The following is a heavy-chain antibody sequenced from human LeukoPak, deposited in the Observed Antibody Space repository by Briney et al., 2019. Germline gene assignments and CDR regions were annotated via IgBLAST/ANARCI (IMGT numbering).Heavy chain of an antibody. Sequence: ATVKVSCKASGGTFSSYAISWVRQAPGQGLEWMEGIIPIFGTANYAQKFQGRVTITTDESTSTAYMELSSLRSEDTAVYYCARDPGILTGRYYFDYWGQGTLVTVSS. CDR1: GGTFSSYA. D-gene: IGHD3-9*01. CDR2: IIPIFGTA. V-gene: IGHV1-69*05. CDR3: ARDPGILTGRYYFDY. J-gene: IGHJ4*02.